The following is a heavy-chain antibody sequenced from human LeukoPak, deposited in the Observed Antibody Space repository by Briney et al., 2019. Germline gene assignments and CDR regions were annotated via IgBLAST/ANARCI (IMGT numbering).Heavy chain of an antibody. J-gene: IGHJ6*03. CDR2: INPSGGTK. D-gene: IGHD6-13*01. Sequence: ASVKVSCKAAGYTFSSYYMHWVRQAPGQGLEWMGIINPSGGTKTYAQKFQGRVTMTGDTSTSSIYMELSSLRSEDTAVYYCARDKIAAAGLQADYYYFYYMDVWGKGTTVTVSS. CDR3: ARDKIAAAGLQADYYYFYYMDV. V-gene: IGHV1-46*01. CDR1: GYTFSSYY.